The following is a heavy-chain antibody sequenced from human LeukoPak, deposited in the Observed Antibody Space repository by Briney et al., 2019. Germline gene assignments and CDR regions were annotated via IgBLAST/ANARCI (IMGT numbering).Heavy chain of an antibody. J-gene: IGHJ4*02. CDR2: INHSGST. D-gene: IGHD3-10*01. V-gene: IGHV4-39*07. CDR3: ARVVSYYYGSGSYYPYYFDY. Sequence: SETQSLTCTVSGGSISSSSNYWSWIRQPPGKGLEWIGEINHSGSTNYNPSLKSRVTISVDTSKNQFSLKLSSVTAADTAVYYCARVVSYYYGSGSYYPYYFDYWGQGTLVTVSS. CDR1: GGSISSSSNY.